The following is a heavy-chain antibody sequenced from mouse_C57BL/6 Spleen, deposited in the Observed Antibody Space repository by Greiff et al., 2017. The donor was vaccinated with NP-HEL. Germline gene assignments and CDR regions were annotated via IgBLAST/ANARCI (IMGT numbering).Heavy chain of an antibody. D-gene: IGHD3-2*02. CDR2: INPNYGTT. V-gene: IGHV1-39*01. CDR1: GYSFTDYN. CDR3: ATAAQATGYFDY. Sequence: VHVKQSGPELVKPGASVKISCKASGYSFTDYNMNWVKQSNGKSLEWIGVINPNYGTTSYNQKFKGKATLTVDQSSSTAYMQLNSLTSEDSAVYYCATAAQATGYFDYWGQGTTLTVSS. J-gene: IGHJ2*01.